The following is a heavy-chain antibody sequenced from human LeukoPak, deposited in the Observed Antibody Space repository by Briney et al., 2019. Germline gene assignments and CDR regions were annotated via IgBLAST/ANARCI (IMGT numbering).Heavy chain of an antibody. V-gene: IGHV4-39*07. Sequence: SETLSLTCTVSGGSISSSNYYWGWIRQPPGKGLEWIATISYSGSTYYNPSVKSRVTISRDTSKNQFSLSLNSVTAADTAVYYCARGKTYYYDSSGYPFDYWGQGTLVTVSS. D-gene: IGHD3-22*01. J-gene: IGHJ4*02. CDR2: ISYSGST. CDR3: ARGKTYYYDSSGYPFDY. CDR1: GGSISSSNYY.